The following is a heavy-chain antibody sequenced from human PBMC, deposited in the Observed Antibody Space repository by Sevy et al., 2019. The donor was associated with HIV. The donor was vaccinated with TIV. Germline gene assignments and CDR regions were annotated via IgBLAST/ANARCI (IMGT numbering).Heavy chain of an antibody. CDR2: ISSSGSTI. CDR3: ARDRRNNYDFWSGYLNDY. V-gene: IGHV3-11*01. CDR1: GFTFSDYY. D-gene: IGHD3-3*01. Sequence: GGSLRLSCAASGFTFSDYYMSWIRQAPGKGLEWVSYISSSGSTIYYADSVKGRFTISRYNAKNSLYLQMNSLRAEDTAVYYCARDRRNNYDFWSGYLNDYWGQGTLVTVSS. J-gene: IGHJ4*02.